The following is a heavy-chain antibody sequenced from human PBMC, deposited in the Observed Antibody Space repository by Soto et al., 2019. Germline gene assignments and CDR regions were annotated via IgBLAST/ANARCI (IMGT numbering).Heavy chain of an antibody. D-gene: IGHD4-17*01. CDR3: ARGADYVGPRGVFDI. Sequence: QVQLVQSGAEVKKPGASVKVSCKASGYTFTSYGISWVRQAPGQGLEWMGWISAYNGNTNYAQKLQGRVTMTTDTSTSIAYMELRSLLSDDTAVYYCARGADYVGPRGVFDIWGQGTMVTVSS. J-gene: IGHJ3*02. V-gene: IGHV1-18*01. CDR2: ISAYNGNT. CDR1: GYTFTSYG.